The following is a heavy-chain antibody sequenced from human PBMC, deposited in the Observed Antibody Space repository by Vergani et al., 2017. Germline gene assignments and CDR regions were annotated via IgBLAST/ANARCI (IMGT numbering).Heavy chain of an antibody. J-gene: IGHJ5*02. CDR1: GGSISSSSYY. V-gene: IGHV4-39*07. Sequence: QLQLQESGPGLVKPSETLSLTCTVSGGSISSSSYYWGWIRQPPGKGLEWIGSIYYSGSTYYNPSLKSRVTISVDTSKNQFSLKLSSVTAADTAVYYCARGGDWSWFDPWGQGTLVTVSS. D-gene: IGHD3-3*01. CDR2: IYYSGST. CDR3: ARGGDWSWFDP.